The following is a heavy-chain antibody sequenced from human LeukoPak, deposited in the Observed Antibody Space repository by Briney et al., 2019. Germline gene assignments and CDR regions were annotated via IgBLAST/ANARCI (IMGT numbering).Heavy chain of an antibody. CDR3: AKSNPLKTGDKT. D-gene: IGHD1-1*01. V-gene: IGHV3-7*01. CDR2: IKQDGSEK. CDR1: GFTFSNYW. Sequence: AGGSLRLSCAASGFTFSNYWMSWVRQAPGKGLEWVANIKQDGSEKYYVNSVKGRFTISRDNAKNSLYLQMNSLRAEDTAIYYCAKSNPLKTGDKTWGQGTLVTVSS. J-gene: IGHJ5*02.